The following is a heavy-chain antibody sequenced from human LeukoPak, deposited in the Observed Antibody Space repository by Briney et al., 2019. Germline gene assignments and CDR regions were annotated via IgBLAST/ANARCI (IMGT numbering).Heavy chain of an antibody. V-gene: IGHV3-33*06. D-gene: IGHD5-24*01. CDR3: AKGRDGYVDY. CDR2: IWYDGSNK. Sequence: GRSLRLSCAASGFTFSSYGMHWVRQAPGKGLEWVAVIWYDGSNKYYADSVKGRFTISRDNSKNTLYLQMNSLRAEDTAVYYCAKGRDGYVDYWGQGTLVTVSS. CDR1: GFTFSSYG. J-gene: IGHJ4*02.